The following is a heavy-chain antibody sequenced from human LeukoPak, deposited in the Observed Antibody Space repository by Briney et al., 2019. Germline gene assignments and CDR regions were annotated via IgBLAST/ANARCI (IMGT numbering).Heavy chain of an antibody. D-gene: IGHD7-27*01. J-gene: IGHJ4*02. Sequence: PSQTLSLTCTASGGSFSSNTFSWTWIRQPPGKGLQSLGSLYSRGSSYYNPTISSPAHLSAATSKTQFSLNLTSGSAAYTAVYYCATALGKRRNYLGVFDYWGQGTLVTVSS. CDR3: ATALGKRRNYLGVFDY. CDR2: LYSRGSS. CDR1: GGSFSSNTFS. V-gene: IGHV4-39*01.